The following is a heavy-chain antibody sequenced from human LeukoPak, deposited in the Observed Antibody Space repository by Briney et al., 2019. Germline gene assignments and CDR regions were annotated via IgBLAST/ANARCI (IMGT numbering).Heavy chain of an antibody. V-gene: IGHV4-34*01. Sequence: KPSETLSLTCAVYGGSFSGYYWSWIRQPPGKGLEWIGEINHSGSTNYNPSLKSRVTISVDTSKNQFSLKLSSVTAADTAVYYCAASTVTPTSGWFDPWGQGTLVTVSS. CDR3: AASTVTPTSGWFDP. CDR1: GGSFSGYY. J-gene: IGHJ5*02. CDR2: INHSGST. D-gene: IGHD4-17*01.